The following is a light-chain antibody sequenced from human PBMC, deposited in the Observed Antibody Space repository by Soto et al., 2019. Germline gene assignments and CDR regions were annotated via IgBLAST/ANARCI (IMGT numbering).Light chain of an antibody. Sequence: EVVLTQSPATLSFSPGERATLSCRASQSISSYVAWYQQKPGQAPRLLIYDASNRATGLPARFSGSGSVTDFPLTISSLEPEDFAIYYCQQRANWPPITFGQGTRLEIK. J-gene: IGKJ5*01. V-gene: IGKV3-11*01. CDR3: QQRANWPPIT. CDR1: QSISSY. CDR2: DAS.